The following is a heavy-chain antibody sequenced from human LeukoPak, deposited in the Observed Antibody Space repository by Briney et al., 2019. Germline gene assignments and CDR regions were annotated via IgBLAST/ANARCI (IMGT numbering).Heavy chain of an antibody. CDR1: GFTFSSYS. Sequence: GGSLRLSXAASGFTFSSYSVNWVRQAPGKGLEWVSYISSSSSTIYYADSVKGRFTISRDNAKNSLYLQMNSLRAEDTAVYYCARGYYYDSSGYHYWGQGTLVTVSS. V-gene: IGHV3-48*01. CDR3: ARGYYYDSSGYHY. J-gene: IGHJ4*02. D-gene: IGHD3-22*01. CDR2: ISSSSSTI.